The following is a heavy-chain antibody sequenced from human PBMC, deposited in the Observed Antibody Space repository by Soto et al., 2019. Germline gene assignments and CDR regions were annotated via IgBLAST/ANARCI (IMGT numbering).Heavy chain of an antibody. CDR2: IIPIFGTA. CDR3: ARARRVAAYFFDF. D-gene: IGHD6-19*01. J-gene: IGHJ4*02. Sequence: AAKVTCKGSGGTSSIYAICWVRQAPGQGLEWMGGIIPIFGTANYAQKFQGRVTITADESTSTAYMELSSLRSEDTAVDYCARARRVAAYFFDFWGQGTLVP. V-gene: IGHV1-69*13. CDR1: GGTSSIYA.